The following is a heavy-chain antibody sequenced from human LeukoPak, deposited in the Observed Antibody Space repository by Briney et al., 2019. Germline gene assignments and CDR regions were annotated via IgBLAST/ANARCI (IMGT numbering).Heavy chain of an antibody. V-gene: IGHV1-2*06. CDR3: ARDPDSIAAAGNAFDI. D-gene: IGHD6-13*01. J-gene: IGHJ3*02. CDR2: INPNSGGT. Sequence: ASVKVSCKASGYTFTGYYMHWVRQAPGQGLEWMGRINPNSGGTNYAQKFQGRVTMTRDTSISTAYMELSRLRSDDKAVYYCARDPDSIAAAGNAFDIWGQGTMVTVSS. CDR1: GYTFTGYY.